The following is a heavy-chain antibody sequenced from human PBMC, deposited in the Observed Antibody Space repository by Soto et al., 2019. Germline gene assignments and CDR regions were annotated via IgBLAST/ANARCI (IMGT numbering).Heavy chain of an antibody. V-gene: IGHV3-43*01. CDR1: GFTFDDYT. Sequence: GGSLRLSCAASGFTFDDYTMHWVRQAPGKGLEWVSLISWDGGSTYYADSVKGRFTISRDNSKNSLYLQMNSLRTEDTALYYCAKAPDSSGYLYYFDYWGQGTLVTVSS. CDR2: ISWDGGST. CDR3: AKAPDSSGYLYYFDY. D-gene: IGHD3-22*01. J-gene: IGHJ4*02.